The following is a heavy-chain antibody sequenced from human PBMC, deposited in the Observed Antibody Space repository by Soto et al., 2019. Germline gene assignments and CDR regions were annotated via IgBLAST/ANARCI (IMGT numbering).Heavy chain of an antibody. CDR1: GDSISTVDYF. CDR2: IYKSATT. V-gene: IGHV4-30-4*01. CDR3: ARGRYCLTGRCFPNWFDS. J-gene: IGHJ5*01. Sequence: SETLSLTCSVSGDSISTVDYFWAWIRQPPGQALEYIGYIYKSATTYYNPSFESRVAISLDTSKSQFSLNVTSVTAADTAVYFCARGRYCLTGRCFPNWFDSWGQGTLVTVSS. D-gene: IGHD2-15*01.